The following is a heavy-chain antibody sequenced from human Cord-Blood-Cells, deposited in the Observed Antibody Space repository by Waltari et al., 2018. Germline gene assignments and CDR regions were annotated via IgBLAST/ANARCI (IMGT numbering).Heavy chain of an antibody. CDR2: IYPGDSDT. J-gene: IGHJ4*02. V-gene: IGHV5-51*01. CDR1: GYSFTSYW. D-gene: IGHD6-19*01. Sequence: EVQLVQSGAEVKKPGESLKISCKGSGYSFTSYWIGWLRQMPGKGLEWMGIIYPGDSDTRYSPSFQGQVTISADKSISTAYLQWSSLKASDTAMYYCARKSSIAVAGTDFDYWGQGTLVTVSS. CDR3: ARKSSIAVAGTDFDY.